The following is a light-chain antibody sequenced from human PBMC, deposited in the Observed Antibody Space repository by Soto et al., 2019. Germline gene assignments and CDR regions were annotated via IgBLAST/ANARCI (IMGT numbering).Light chain of an antibody. Sequence: SVLTQPPSVSGAPGQRVTISCTGSSSNIGAGYDVHWYQQLPGTAPKVLIYGNTNRPSGVPDRFSGSKSGTSASLAITGLQAEDEADYYCQSYDSSLSGPVVFGGGTKLTVL. CDR2: GNT. CDR1: SSNIGAGYD. CDR3: QSYDSSLSGPVV. J-gene: IGLJ2*01. V-gene: IGLV1-40*01.